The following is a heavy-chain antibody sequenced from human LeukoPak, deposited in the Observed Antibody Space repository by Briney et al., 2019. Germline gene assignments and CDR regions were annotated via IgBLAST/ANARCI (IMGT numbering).Heavy chain of an antibody. Sequence: ASVTVSCKASVYTFTSYYMHWVRQAPGQGLEWMGIINPSGGSTSYAQKFQGRVTMTRDTSTSTVYMELSSLRSEDTAVYYCARGPSIFGVVIIVSPFDYWGQGTLVTVSS. V-gene: IGHV1-46*01. CDR2: INPSGGST. D-gene: IGHD3-3*01. CDR1: VYTFTSYY. CDR3: ARGPSIFGVVIIVSPFDY. J-gene: IGHJ4*02.